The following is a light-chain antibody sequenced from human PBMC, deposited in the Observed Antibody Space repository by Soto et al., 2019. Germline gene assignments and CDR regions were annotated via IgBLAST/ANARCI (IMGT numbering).Light chain of an antibody. J-gene: IGKJ4*01. CDR2: GAS. Sequence: EVVLTQSPATLSLSPGDRAALSCKASQSVHNFLAWYQQKPGQAPRLLIYGASSRATGIPDRLSGSGSGTDFTLTISRLDPEDFAVYFCQQYGSSLTFGGGTKVDI. V-gene: IGKV3-20*01. CDR1: QSVHNF. CDR3: QQYGSSLT.